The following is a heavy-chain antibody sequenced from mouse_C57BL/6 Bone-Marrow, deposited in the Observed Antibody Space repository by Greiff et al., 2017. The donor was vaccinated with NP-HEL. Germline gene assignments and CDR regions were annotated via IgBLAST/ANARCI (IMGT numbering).Heavy chain of an antibody. J-gene: IGHJ2*01. CDR2: IDPETGGT. Sequence: QVQLQQSGAELVRPGASVTLSCKASGYTFTDYEMHWVKQSPVHGLEWIGAIDPETGGTAYNQKFKGKAILTADKSSSTAYMELRSLTSEDSAVYYCDGYFDYWGQGTTLTVSS. CDR3: DGYFDY. D-gene: IGHD2-3*01. CDR1: GYTFTDYE. V-gene: IGHV1-15*01.